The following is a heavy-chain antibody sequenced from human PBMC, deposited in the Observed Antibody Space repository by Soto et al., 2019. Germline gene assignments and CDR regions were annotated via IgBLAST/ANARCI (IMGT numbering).Heavy chain of an antibody. J-gene: IGHJ6*02. D-gene: IGHD3-9*01. CDR3: AIETTGSLGMDV. Sequence: QVQLQESGPGLVKPSQTLFLTCTVSGGSISSGGYYWSWIRQHPGKCLEWIGYIYSSGRTYYNPSLKSRVTISLDTSKNQFSLKLSAVTAADTAVYYCAIETTGSLGMDVWGQGTTVTVSS. V-gene: IGHV4-31*03. CDR2: IYSSGRT. CDR1: GGSISSGGYY.